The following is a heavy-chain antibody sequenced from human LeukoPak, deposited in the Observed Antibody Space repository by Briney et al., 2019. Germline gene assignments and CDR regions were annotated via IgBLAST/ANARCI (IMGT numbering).Heavy chain of an antibody. CDR2: ISSSSSYI. CDR1: GFTFSSYS. Sequence: GGSLRLSCAASGFTFSSYSMTWVRQAPGKGLEWVSSISSSSSYIYYADSVKGRFTISRDNAKNSLYLQMNSLRAEDTAVYYCARAYDFWSGYPFGPFDYWGQGTLVTVSS. J-gene: IGHJ4*02. CDR3: ARAYDFWSGYPFGPFDY. D-gene: IGHD3-3*01. V-gene: IGHV3-21*01.